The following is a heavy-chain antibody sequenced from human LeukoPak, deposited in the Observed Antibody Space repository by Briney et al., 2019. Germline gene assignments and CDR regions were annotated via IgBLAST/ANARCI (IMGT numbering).Heavy chain of an antibody. Sequence: GGSLRLSCAASGFTFSSYGMPWVRQAPGKGLEWVAVIWYDGSNKYYADSVKGRFTISRDNSKNTLYLQMNSLRAEDTAVYYCARVFWSGFEIGYFDYWGQGTLVTVSS. CDR2: IWYDGSNK. CDR3: ARVFWSGFEIGYFDY. V-gene: IGHV3-33*01. CDR1: GFTFSSYG. D-gene: IGHD3-3*01. J-gene: IGHJ4*02.